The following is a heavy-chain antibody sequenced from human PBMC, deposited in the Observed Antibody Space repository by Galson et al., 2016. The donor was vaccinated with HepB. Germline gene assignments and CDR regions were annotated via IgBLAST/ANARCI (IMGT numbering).Heavy chain of an antibody. V-gene: IGHV1-46*01. CDR2: INPSGGST. J-gene: IGHJ6*02. CDR1: GYTFTSYY. CDR3: ARDDYLLRFQYGMDV. Sequence: SVKVSCKASGYTFTSYYMHWVRQAPGQGLEWMGIINPSGGSTSYAQKFQGRVTMTRDPSTSTVYMELSSLRSEDTAVYYCARDDYLLRFQYGMDVWGQGTTVTVSS. D-gene: IGHD4/OR15-4a*01.